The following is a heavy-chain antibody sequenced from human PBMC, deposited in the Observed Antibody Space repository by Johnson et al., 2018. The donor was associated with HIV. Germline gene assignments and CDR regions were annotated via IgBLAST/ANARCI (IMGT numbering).Heavy chain of an antibody. Sequence: QVQLVESGGGVVQPGRSLRLSCAASGFTFSSYGMHWVRQAPGKGLEWVAVISYDGSNKYYADSVKGRFTISRDNSKNTLYLQMNSLRAEDTAVYYCAREGRLGSYLGGVAFDIWGQGTMVTVSS. V-gene: IGHV3-30*03. J-gene: IGHJ3*02. D-gene: IGHD1-26*01. CDR2: ISYDGSNK. CDR1: GFTFSSYG. CDR3: AREGRLGSYLGGVAFDI.